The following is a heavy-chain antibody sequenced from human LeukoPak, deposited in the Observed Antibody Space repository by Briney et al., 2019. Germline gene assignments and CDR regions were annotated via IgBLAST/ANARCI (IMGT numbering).Heavy chain of an antibody. D-gene: IGHD6-6*01. Sequence: GGSLRLSCATSGFTFNNAWMSWVRQAPGKGLEWVGHIKSKTDGGTADYAAPVTGRFTISRDDSKNTLYLLMNSLKAEDTAVCYCATDSSSSSYYWGQGTLVTVSS. J-gene: IGHJ4*02. CDR2: IKSKTDGGTA. CDR3: ATDSSSSSYY. V-gene: IGHV3-15*01. CDR1: GFTFNNAW.